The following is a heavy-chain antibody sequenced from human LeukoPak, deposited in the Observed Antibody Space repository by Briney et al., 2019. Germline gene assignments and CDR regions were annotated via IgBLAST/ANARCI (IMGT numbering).Heavy chain of an antibody. CDR1: GGSISSSSYY. D-gene: IGHD6-13*01. V-gene: IGHV4-39*07. CDR2: IYYSGST. CDR3: ARVPADSSSWYFPTYYFDY. J-gene: IGHJ4*02. Sequence: SETLSLTCTVSGGSISSSSYYWGWIRQPPGKGLEWIGSIYYSGSTYYNPSLKSRVTISVDTSKNQFSLKLSSVTAADTAVYYCARVPADSSSWYFPTYYFDYWGQGTLVTVSS.